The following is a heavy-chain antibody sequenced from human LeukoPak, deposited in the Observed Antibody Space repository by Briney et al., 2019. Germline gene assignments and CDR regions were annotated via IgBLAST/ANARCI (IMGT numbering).Heavy chain of an antibody. CDR2: INPNSGGT. Sequence: ASVKVSCKASGYTFTGYYMHWVRQAPGQGLEWMGWINPNSGGTNYAQKFQGRVTMTRDTSISTAYMELSRLRSDDTAAYHCARDPYDILTGYYHYFDYWGQGTLVTVSS. J-gene: IGHJ4*02. D-gene: IGHD3-9*01. CDR1: GYTFTGYY. CDR3: ARDPYDILTGYYHYFDY. V-gene: IGHV1-2*02.